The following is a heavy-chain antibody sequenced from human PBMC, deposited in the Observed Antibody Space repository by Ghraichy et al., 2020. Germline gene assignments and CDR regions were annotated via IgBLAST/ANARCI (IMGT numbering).Heavy chain of an antibody. D-gene: IGHD2-15*01. CDR3: ATNLGYCSGATCYSNS. CDR2: ISGSAGST. V-gene: IGHV3-23*01. CDR1: GFTFSIYT. Sequence: GGSLRLSCAASGFTFSIYTMSWVRQAPGKGLEWVSAISGSAGSTYYADSVKGRFTISRDNSKNTLFLQINSLRAEDTALYYCATNLGYCSGATCYSNSWGQGTLVTVSS. J-gene: IGHJ4*02.